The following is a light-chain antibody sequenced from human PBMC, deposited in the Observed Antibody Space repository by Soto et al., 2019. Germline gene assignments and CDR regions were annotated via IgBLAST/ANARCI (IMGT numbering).Light chain of an antibody. CDR3: HILNTYPRT. V-gene: IGKV1-9*01. CDR2: GAS. CDR1: QGISSY. Sequence: DIQLTQSPSFLSASVGDRVTITCRASQGISSYLAWYQQPPGKAPKLLIYGASTLQRGVSSRFSGSGSGTEFTLTISSLQPEDVATYYCHILNTYPRTFGQGTKLEVK. J-gene: IGKJ2*01.